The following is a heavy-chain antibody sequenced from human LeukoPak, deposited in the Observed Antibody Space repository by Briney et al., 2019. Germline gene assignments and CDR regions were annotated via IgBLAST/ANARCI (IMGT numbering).Heavy chain of an antibody. CDR1: GFTFSSYW. J-gene: IGHJ6*02. D-gene: IGHD6-13*01. CDR3: ARAGGGGYSSSWYRPWAGFLYYYYYGMDV. Sequence: PGGSLRLSCAASGFTFSSYWMSWVRQAPGKGLEWVANIKQDGSEKYYVDSVKGRFTISRDNAKNSLYLQMNSLRAEDTAVYYCARAGGGGYSSSWYRPWAGFLYYYYYGMDVWGQGTTVTVSS. V-gene: IGHV3-7*01. CDR2: IKQDGSEK.